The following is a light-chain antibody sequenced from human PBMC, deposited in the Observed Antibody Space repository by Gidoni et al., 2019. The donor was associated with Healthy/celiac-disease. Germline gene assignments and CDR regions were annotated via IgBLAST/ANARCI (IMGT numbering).Light chain of an antibody. V-gene: IGKV3-11*01. J-gene: IGKJ2*01. Sequence: EIVLTQSPATLSLSPGERATLSCRASQSVSSYLAWYQQKPGQAPRLLIYAASNRATGIPARFSGSGSVTDFTLTISRLEPEDFAVYYCQQRSNWPPYTFGQGTKLEIK. CDR1: QSVSSY. CDR3: QQRSNWPPYT. CDR2: AAS.